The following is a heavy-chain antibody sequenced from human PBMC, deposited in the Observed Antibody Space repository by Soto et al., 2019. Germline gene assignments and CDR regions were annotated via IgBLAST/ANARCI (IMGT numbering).Heavy chain of an antibody. D-gene: IGHD5-18*01. Sequence: GESLKISCKGSGYSFTSYWIGWVRQMPGKGLEWMGIIYPGDSDTRYSPSFQGQVTISADKSISPAYLQWSSLKVSDTAMYYCARNRGYSYGYDYGMDVWGQGTTVTVSS. V-gene: IGHV5-51*01. CDR3: ARNRGYSYGYDYGMDV. CDR2: IYPGDSDT. CDR1: GYSFTSYW. J-gene: IGHJ6*02.